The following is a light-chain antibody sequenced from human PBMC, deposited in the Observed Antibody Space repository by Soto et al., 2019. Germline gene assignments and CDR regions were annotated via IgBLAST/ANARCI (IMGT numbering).Light chain of an antibody. CDR3: ATWDDSLSAWV. CDR2: RNN. Sequence: QSVLTQPPSASGTPGQRVIISCSGSSSNIGSNYVSWYQQLPGTAPKLLIYRNNQRPSGVPDRFSGTSASLAISGLRSEDEADYYCATWDDSLSAWVFGGGTQLTVL. CDR1: SSNIGSNY. J-gene: IGLJ3*02. V-gene: IGLV1-47*01.